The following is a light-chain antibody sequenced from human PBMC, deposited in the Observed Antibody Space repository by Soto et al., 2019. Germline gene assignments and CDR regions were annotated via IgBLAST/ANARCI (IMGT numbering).Light chain of an antibody. Sequence: QSALTQPASVSGSLGQSITISCSGTSRDVGGYDYVSWYQQHPGKAPKLMIYEVSNRPSGVSNRFSGSKSGNTASLTISGLQAEDEADYYCSSYTSSSTYVFGTGTKLTVL. J-gene: IGLJ1*01. V-gene: IGLV2-14*01. CDR2: EVS. CDR3: SSYTSSSTYV. CDR1: SRDVGGYDY.